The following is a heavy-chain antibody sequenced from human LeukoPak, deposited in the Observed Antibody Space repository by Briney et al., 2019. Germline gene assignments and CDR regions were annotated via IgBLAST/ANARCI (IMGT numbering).Heavy chain of an antibody. D-gene: IGHD6-6*01. J-gene: IGHJ4*02. CDR3: AREIPTTEYSSSSGQFDY. CDR1: GYTFTSYY. Sequence: VSVKVSCKASGYTFTSYYMHWVRQAPGQGLEWMGIINPSGGSTSYAQKFQGRVTMTRDTSTSTVYMELSSLRSEDTAVYYCAREIPTTEYSSSSGQFDYWGQGTLVTVSS. CDR2: INPSGGST. V-gene: IGHV1-46*01.